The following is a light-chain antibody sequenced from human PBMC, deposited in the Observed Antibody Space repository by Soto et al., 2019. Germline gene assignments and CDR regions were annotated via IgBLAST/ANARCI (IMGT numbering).Light chain of an antibody. Sequence: EIVLTQSPDTLSLSPGERATLPCRASQSVSSDYLVWYQQKSGLPPRLLIYGASRRATGIPDRFSGSGSGTDFILTISRLEPEDVAVYYCQHYDNTPPSVTFGPGTKVDIK. J-gene: IGKJ3*01. CDR2: GAS. CDR3: QHYDNTPPSVT. CDR1: QSVSSDY. V-gene: IGKV3-20*01.